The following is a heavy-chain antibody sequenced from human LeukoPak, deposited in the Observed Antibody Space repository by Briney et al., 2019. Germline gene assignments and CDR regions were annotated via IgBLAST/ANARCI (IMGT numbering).Heavy chain of an antibody. J-gene: IGHJ4*02. CDR3: ARGRAARPGNYFDY. V-gene: IGHV1-18*01. D-gene: IGHD6-6*01. CDR1: GYTFTTYG. CDR2: IIAYKGNT. Sequence: ASVKVSCKASGYTFTTYGIIRVLKAPRQGLEWMGWIIAYKGNTNYAQKLQGRVTMTTDTSTSTAYMELRSLRSDDTAVYYCARGRAARPGNYFDYWGQGTLVTVSS.